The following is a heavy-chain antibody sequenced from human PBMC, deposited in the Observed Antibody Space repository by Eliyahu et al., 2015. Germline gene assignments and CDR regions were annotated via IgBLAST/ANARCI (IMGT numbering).Heavy chain of an antibody. CDR2: ITPYNGNT. V-gene: IGHV1-18*01. CDR1: GYTFPTYG. D-gene: IGHD6-19*01. Sequence: QVQLVQSGPEVRKPGASVKVSCKTSGYTFPTYGISWVRQAPGQGLEWMGWITPYNGNTNYAQKLQGRVTMTTDTSTSTAYMELRSLRSDDTAVYYCAREVAVAGSWFDPWGQGTLVTVSS. CDR3: AREVAVAGSWFDP. J-gene: IGHJ5*02.